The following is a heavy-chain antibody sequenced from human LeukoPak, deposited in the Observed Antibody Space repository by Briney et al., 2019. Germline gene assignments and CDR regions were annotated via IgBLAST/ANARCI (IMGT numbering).Heavy chain of an antibody. V-gene: IGHV4-39*01. CDR3: ANAASYSVDY. CDR1: GGSVSSSFYY. Sequence: SETLSLTCTVSGGSVSSSFYYWGWIRQPPGKGLEWIGSMYFSGSTHYNPSLKSRATISVDTSKNQFSLKLISVTAADTAVYYCANAASYSVDYWGQGTLVTVSS. D-gene: IGHD1-26*01. J-gene: IGHJ4*02. CDR2: MYFSGST.